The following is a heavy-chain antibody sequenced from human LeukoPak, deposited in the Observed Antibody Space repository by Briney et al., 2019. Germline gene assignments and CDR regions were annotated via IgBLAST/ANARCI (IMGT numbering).Heavy chain of an antibody. V-gene: IGHV3-23*01. CDR2: IVVSGGVT. Sequence: GGSLRLSCTASGFTVSNDAMIWVRQAPGKALEWVSAIVVSGGVTRYADSVKGRFTISRDNSKNTLYLQMSSLTAEDTAVYYCAKDPNGDYVGAFDFWGQGTMVTVSS. J-gene: IGHJ3*01. D-gene: IGHD4-17*01. CDR1: GFTVSNDA. CDR3: AKDPNGDYVGAFDF.